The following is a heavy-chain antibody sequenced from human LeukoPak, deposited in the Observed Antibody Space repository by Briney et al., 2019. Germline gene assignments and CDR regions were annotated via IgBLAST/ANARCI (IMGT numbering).Heavy chain of an antibody. Sequence: GGSLRLSCSASGFTFNNYSMNWVRQAPEKGLEWVSYISSGSRTVYYADSVKGRFTISRDNAKNSLYLQMNSLRAEDTAVYYCASSNPEWYYDSSGYPFDYWGQGTLVTVSS. J-gene: IGHJ4*02. CDR2: ISSGSRTV. CDR3: ASSNPEWYYDSSGYPFDY. V-gene: IGHV3-48*04. CDR1: GFTFNNYS. D-gene: IGHD3-22*01.